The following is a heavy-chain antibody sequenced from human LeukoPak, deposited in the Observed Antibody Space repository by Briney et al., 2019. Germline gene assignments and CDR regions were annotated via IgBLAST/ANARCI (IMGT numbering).Heavy chain of an antibody. D-gene: IGHD1-26*01. CDR1: GFTFSSYA. J-gene: IGHJ5*02. CDR2: ISYDGSNK. V-gene: IGHV3-30-3*01. CDR3: ARDGGSYWFDP. Sequence: GSLRLSCAASGFTFSSYAMHWVRQAPGKGLEWVAVISYDGSNKYYADSVKGRFTISRDNSKNTLYLQMNSLRAEDTAVYYCARDGGSYWFDPWGQGTLVTVSS.